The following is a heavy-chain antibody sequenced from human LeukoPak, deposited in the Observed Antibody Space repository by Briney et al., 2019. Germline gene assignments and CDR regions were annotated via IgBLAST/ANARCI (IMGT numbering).Heavy chain of an antibody. V-gene: IGHV4-61*08. J-gene: IGHJ4*02. Sequence: PSETLSLTCTVSGGSISSGGYYWSWIRQHPGKGLEWIGYVYYSGSTDYNPSLKSRLTISVRTSKNQFSLKLSSVTAADTAVYYCAGQSRGGWYYDYWGQGTLVTVSP. D-gene: IGHD6-19*01. CDR2: VYYSGST. CDR3: AGQSRGGWYYDY. CDR1: GGSISSGGYY.